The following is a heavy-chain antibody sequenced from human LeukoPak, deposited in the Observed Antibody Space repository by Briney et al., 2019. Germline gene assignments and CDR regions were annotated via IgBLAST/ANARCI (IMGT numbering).Heavy chain of an antibody. CDR3: ASTPNRYSGYVEFDY. D-gene: IGHD5-12*01. V-gene: IGHV1-69*05. CDR2: IIPIFGTA. Sequence: SVKVSCKASGRTFSSYAISWVRQAPGQGLECIGGIIPIFGTANYAQKFQGRVTITTDESTSTAYMELSSLRSEDTAVYYCASTPNRYSGYVEFDYWGQGTLVTVSS. CDR1: GRTFSSYA. J-gene: IGHJ4*02.